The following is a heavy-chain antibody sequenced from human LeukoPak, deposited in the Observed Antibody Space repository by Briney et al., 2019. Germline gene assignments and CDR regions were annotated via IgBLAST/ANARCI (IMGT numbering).Heavy chain of an antibody. CDR1: GGSISSYY. V-gene: IGHV4-59*08. D-gene: IGHD3-16*01. CDR2: VYNSGST. CDR3: ARQYLGEFDL. J-gene: IGHJ5*02. Sequence: SETLSLTCTVSGGSISSYYWSWLRQPPGKELEWIGYVYNSGSTDYNPSLKSRVTTSVDTSKNQFSLKLSSVTAADTAVYYCARQYLGEFDLWGQGTLVTVSS.